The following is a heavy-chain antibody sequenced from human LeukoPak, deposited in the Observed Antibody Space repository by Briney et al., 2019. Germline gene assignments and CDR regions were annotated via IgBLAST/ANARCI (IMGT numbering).Heavy chain of an antibody. V-gene: IGHV3-21*01. Sequence: GGSLRLSCAASGFTFSSYAMNWVRQAPGKGLEWVSSISSTNSYIYYADSVKGRFTISRDNAKNSLYLQMNSLRAEDTAVYYCARDLYGDYGFDYWGQGTLVTVSS. J-gene: IGHJ4*02. D-gene: IGHD4-17*01. CDR2: ISSTNSYI. CDR3: ARDLYGDYGFDY. CDR1: GFTFSSYA.